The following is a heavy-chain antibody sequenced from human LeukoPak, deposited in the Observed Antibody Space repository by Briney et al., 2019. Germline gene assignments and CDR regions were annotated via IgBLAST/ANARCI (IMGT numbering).Heavy chain of an antibody. V-gene: IGHV4-59*01. Sequence: SETLSLTCTVSGGSISSYYWSWIRQPPGKGLVWIGYIDYSGSTNYNPSLKSRVTISVDTSKNQFSLKLSSVTAADTAVYYCAGTYRYNYYYYMDVWGKGTTVTISS. CDR3: AGTYRYNYYYYMDV. D-gene: IGHD1-1*01. CDR2: IDYSGST. CDR1: GGSISSYY. J-gene: IGHJ6*03.